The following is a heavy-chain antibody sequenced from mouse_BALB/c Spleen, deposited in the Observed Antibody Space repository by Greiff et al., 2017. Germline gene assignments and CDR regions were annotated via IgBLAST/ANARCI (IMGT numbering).Heavy chain of an antibody. CDR3: AREGLSYGKNPAMDY. J-gene: IGHJ4*01. CDR2: ISSGGSYT. V-gene: IGHV5-9-4*01. CDR1: GFTFSSYA. D-gene: IGHD2-10*02. Sequence: EVQRVESGGGLVKPGGSLKLSCAASGFTFSSYAMSWVRQSPEKRLEWVAEISSGGSYTYYPDTVTGRFTISRDNAKNTLYLEMSSLRSEDTAMYYCAREGLSYGKNPAMDYWGQGTSVTVSS.